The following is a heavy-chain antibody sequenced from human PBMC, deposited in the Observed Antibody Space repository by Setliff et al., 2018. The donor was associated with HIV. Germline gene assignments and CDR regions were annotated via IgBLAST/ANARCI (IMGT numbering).Heavy chain of an antibody. Sequence: GGSLRLSCEASGFTLWGYAMHWVRQAPGKGLEWVAVVSHDGSNEYYADSVKGRFAISSDNSRNTVFLQMNSLRPEDTAVYYCARVAHGYSYGGGFDDWGPGTLVTVSS. CDR1: GFTLWGYA. CDR3: ARVAHGYSYGGGFDD. J-gene: IGHJ4*02. V-gene: IGHV3-30*09. D-gene: IGHD5-12*01. CDR2: VSHDGSNE.